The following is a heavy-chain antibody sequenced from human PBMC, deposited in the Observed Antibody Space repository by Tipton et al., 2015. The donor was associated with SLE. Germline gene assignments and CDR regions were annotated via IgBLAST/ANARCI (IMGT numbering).Heavy chain of an antibody. Sequence: TLSLTCAVYGGSFSGYYWSWIRQPPGKGLEWIGEINHSGSTNYNPSLKSRVTVSVDTSKNQFSLKLSSVTAADTAVYYCAGEGGSFDYWGQGTLVTVSS. CDR3: AGEGGSFDY. J-gene: IGHJ4*02. V-gene: IGHV4-34*01. CDR1: GGSFSGYY. D-gene: IGHD1-26*01. CDR2: INHSGST.